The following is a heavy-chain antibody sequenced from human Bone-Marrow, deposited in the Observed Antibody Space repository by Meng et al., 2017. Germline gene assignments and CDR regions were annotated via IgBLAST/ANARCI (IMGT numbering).Heavy chain of an antibody. D-gene: IGHD3-22*01. CDR3: ARTYYYDSSGYYSSRY. J-gene: IGHJ4*02. CDR1: GYTFTSYG. V-gene: IGHV1-18*01. CDR2: ISAYSGNT. Sequence: QVPLVQSRAEVNKPGASVKVSCKASGYTFTSYGISWVRQAPGQGLEWMGWISAYSGNTNYAQKLQGRVTMTTDTSTSTAYMELRSLRSDDTAVYYCARTYYYDSSGYYSSRYWGQGTLVTASS.